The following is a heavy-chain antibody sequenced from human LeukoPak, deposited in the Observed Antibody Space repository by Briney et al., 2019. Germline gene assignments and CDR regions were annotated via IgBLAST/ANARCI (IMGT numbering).Heavy chain of an antibody. CDR2: IYTSGST. CDR3: ARHDDYGGFFDY. V-gene: IGHV4-4*07. Sequence: SETLSLTCTVSGGSISSYYWSWIRQPAGKGLEWIGRIYTSGSTNYNPSPKSRVTMSVDTSKNQFSLKLSSVTAADTAVYYCARHDDYGGFFDYWGQGTLVTVSS. D-gene: IGHD4-23*01. CDR1: GGSISSYY. J-gene: IGHJ4*02.